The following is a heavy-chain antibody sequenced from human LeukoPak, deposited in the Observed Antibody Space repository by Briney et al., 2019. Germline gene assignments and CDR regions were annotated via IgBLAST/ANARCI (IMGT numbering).Heavy chain of an antibody. D-gene: IGHD2-15*01. CDR3: ATHPPKVCTGGSCTDY. Sequence: SETLSLTCAVYGGSFSGYYWSWIRQPPGKGLEWIGEINHSGSTNYNPSLKSRVTISVDTSKNQFSLKLSPVTAADTAVYYCATHPPKVCTGGSCTDYWGQGTLVTVSS. CDR1: GGSFSGYY. CDR2: INHSGST. V-gene: IGHV4-34*01. J-gene: IGHJ4*02.